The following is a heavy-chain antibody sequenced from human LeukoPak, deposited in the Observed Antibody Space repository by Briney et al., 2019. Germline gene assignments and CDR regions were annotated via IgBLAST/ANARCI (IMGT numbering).Heavy chain of an antibody. J-gene: IGHJ6*02. CDR2: ISSSGSTI. V-gene: IGHV3-48*03. Sequence: GGSLRLSCAASGFTLSSYEMNWVRQAPGKGLEWVSYISSSGSTIYYADSVKGRFTISRDNAKNSLYLQMNSLRAEDTAVYYCARDLQLLWFGDSAYGMDVWGQGTTVTVSS. D-gene: IGHD3-10*01. CDR3: ARDLQLLWFGDSAYGMDV. CDR1: GFTLSSYE.